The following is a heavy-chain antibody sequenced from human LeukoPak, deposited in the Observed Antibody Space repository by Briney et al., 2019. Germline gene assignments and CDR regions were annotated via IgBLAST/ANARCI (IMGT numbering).Heavy chain of an antibody. D-gene: IGHD6-13*01. V-gene: IGHV1-69*04. CDR3: ARDSRETAAGGN. CDR1: GGTFSSYA. CDR2: IIPILGIA. Sequence: ASVKVSCKASGGTFSSYAISWVRQAPGQGLEWMGRIIPILGIANYAQKFQGRVTITADKSTSTAYMELSSLRSEDTAVYYCARDSRETAAGGNWGQGTLVTVSP. J-gene: IGHJ4*02.